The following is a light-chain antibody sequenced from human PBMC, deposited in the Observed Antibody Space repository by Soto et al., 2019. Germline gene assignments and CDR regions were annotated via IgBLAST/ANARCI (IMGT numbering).Light chain of an antibody. J-gene: IGKJ1*01. CDR1: QSVSSSY. CDR2: GAS. V-gene: IGKV3-20*01. Sequence: EIVLTQSPGTLSLSPGERATLSCRASQSVSSSYLAWYQQKPGQAPRLLIYGASSRATGIPDRFSGSESGTDFTLTISSLEPADFAVYYCQQYGSSPRTFGQGTKVEIK. CDR3: QQYGSSPRT.